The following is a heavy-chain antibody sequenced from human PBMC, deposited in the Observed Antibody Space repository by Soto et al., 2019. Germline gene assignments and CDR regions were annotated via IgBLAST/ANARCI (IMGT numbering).Heavy chain of an antibody. V-gene: IGHV3-23*01. CDR3: AKGTEAVAGNYFDL. CDR2: ISGSGATT. Sequence: ESGGDLVQPGGSLRLSCAASGFTFSSYAMNWVRQAPGKGLELVSSISGSGATTYYADSVKGRLTISRDNSKTTVYLQMNSMRADDTAVYFCAKGTEAVAGNYFDLWGRGTLVTVSS. CDR1: GFTFSSYA. D-gene: IGHD6-19*01. J-gene: IGHJ2*01.